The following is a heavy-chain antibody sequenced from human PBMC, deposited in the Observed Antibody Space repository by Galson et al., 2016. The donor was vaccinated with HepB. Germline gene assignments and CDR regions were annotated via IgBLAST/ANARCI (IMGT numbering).Heavy chain of an antibody. J-gene: IGHJ1*01. V-gene: IGHV3-7*03. CDR1: GFTFSSVW. D-gene: IGHD3-22*01. Sequence: SLRLSCATSGFTFSSVWMSWVRRAPGKGLEWVANIKPDGSEKYYVDSLKGRFTISRDNAKNSLYLQMNSLRAEDTAVYYCALYYYDSSGFVEYFQQWGQGTRVTVSS. CDR3: ALYYYDSSGFVEYFQQ. CDR2: IKPDGSEK.